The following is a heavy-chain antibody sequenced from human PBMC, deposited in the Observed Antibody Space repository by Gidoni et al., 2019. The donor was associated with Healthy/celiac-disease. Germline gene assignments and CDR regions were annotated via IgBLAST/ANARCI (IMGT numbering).Heavy chain of an antibody. Sequence: QVQLVHSGAEVKKPGSSVKVSCKASGGTLSSYAISWVRQAPGPGLEWMGRIIPILGIANYAQKFQGRVTITADKSTSTAYMGLSSLRSEDTAVYYCAGEGVGATWDYWGQGTLVTVSS. CDR2: IIPILGIA. CDR1: GGTLSSYA. D-gene: IGHD1-26*01. CDR3: AGEGVGATWDY. V-gene: IGHV1-69*09. J-gene: IGHJ4*02.